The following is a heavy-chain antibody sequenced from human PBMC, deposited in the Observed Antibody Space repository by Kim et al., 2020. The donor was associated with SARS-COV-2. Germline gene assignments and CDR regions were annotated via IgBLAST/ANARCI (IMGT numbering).Heavy chain of an antibody. V-gene: IGHV1-24*01. Sequence: KFQGRVTMTEDTSTDTAYMELSSLRSEDTAVYYCATDVSRKYYYYYGMDVWGQGTTVTVSS. J-gene: IGHJ6*02. CDR3: ATDVSRKYYYYYGMDV.